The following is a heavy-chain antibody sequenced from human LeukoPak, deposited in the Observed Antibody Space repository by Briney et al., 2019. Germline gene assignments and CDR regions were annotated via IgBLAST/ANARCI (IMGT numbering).Heavy chain of an antibody. Sequence: GGSLRLSCAASGFTFSSYSMNWVRQAPGKGLEWVSSISSSSSYIYYADSVKGRFTISRDNAKNSLYLQMNSLRAEDTAVYYCARMGNAMYYYDSSGAFDIWGRGTMVTVSS. J-gene: IGHJ3*02. V-gene: IGHV3-21*01. CDR3: ARMGNAMYYYDSSGAFDI. CDR1: GFTFSSYS. D-gene: IGHD3-22*01. CDR2: ISSSSSYI.